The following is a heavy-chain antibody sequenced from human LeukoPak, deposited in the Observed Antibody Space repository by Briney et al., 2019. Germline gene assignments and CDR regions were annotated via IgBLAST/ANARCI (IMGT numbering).Heavy chain of an antibody. Sequence: ASVKVSCKVSGYTLTEFSMHWVRQAPGKGLEWMGGFDPEDGETIYAQELQSRVTMTKDTSTDTAYMELSSLRSEDTAVYYCARDASAGYCSGGSCYSGVPFDIWGQGTMVTVSS. V-gene: IGHV1-24*01. CDR1: GYTLTEFS. CDR2: FDPEDGET. J-gene: IGHJ3*02. CDR3: ARDASAGYCSGGSCYSGVPFDI. D-gene: IGHD2-15*01.